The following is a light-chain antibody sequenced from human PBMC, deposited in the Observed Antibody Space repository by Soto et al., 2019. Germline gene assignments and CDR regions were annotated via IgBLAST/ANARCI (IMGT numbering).Light chain of an antibody. CDR1: GSNIGSNT. CDR3: AAWDDSLNAYV. Sequence: QSVLTQPPSASGTPGQRVTISCSGSGSNIGSNTVNWYQHLPGTAPRFLIYSNDQRPSGVPDRVSGSKSGTSASLAISGLQSEDEADYYCAAWDDSLNAYVFGTGTSDRP. CDR2: SND. V-gene: IGLV1-44*01. J-gene: IGLJ1*01.